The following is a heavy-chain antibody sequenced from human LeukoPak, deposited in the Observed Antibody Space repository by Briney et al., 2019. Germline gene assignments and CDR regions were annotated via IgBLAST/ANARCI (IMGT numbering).Heavy chain of an antibody. J-gene: IGHJ6*03. CDR2: IYYSGDT. CDR3: ARTTEGGYTYDFFYYYYMDV. CDR1: GGSISFYY. Sequence: SETLSLTCTVSGGSISFYYWSWIRQPPGKGLEWIGYIYYSGDTNYNPSLKSRVSISVDTSKNQFSLKLSSVTAADTAVYYCARTTEGGYTYDFFYYYYMDVWGKGTTVTISS. V-gene: IGHV4-59*01. D-gene: IGHD5-18*01.